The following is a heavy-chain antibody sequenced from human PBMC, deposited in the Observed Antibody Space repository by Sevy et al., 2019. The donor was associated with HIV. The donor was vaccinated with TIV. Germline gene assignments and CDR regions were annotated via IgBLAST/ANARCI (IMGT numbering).Heavy chain of an antibody. D-gene: IGHD3-9*01. V-gene: IGHV3-23*01. CDR1: GFTFSSYA. CDR3: AKHYYDFLTAYPTDAFDI. Sequence: GGSLRLSCAASGFTFSSYAMSWVRQAPGKGLEWVSAISGSGGSTYYADSVKGRFTISRDNSKNTLYLQMNSLRADDTAVYYCAKHYYDFLTAYPTDAFDIWGQGTMVTVSS. J-gene: IGHJ3*02. CDR2: ISGSGGST.